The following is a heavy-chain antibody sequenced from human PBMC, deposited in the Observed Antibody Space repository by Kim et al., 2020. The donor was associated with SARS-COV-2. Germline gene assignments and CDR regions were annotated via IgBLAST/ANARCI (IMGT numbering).Heavy chain of an antibody. CDR3: AREGPQYYYDSSGYYFDY. J-gene: IGHJ4*02. V-gene: IGHV1-69*13. CDR2: IIPIFGTA. Sequence: SVKVSCKASGGTFSSYAISWVRQAPGQGLEWMGGIIPIFGTANYAQKFQGRVTITADESTSTAYMELSSLRSEDTAVYYCAREGPQYYYDSSGYYFDYWGQGTLVTVSS. CDR1: GGTFSSYA. D-gene: IGHD3-22*01.